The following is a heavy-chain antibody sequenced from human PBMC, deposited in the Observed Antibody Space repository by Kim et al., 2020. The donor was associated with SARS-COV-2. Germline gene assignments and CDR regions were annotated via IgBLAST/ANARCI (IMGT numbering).Heavy chain of an antibody. V-gene: IGHV3-48*03. D-gene: IGHD3-3*01. CDR1: GFTFSSYE. CDR2: ISSSGSTI. J-gene: IGHJ3*02. CDR3: ARDKPHSTFFGVVIGHFDM. Sequence: GGSLRLSCAASGFTFSSYEMNWVRQAPGKGLEWVSYISSSGSTIYYADSVKGRFTISRDNAKNSLYLQMNSLRAEDTAVYYCARDKPHSTFFGVVIGHFDMWGQGPRDTVPS.